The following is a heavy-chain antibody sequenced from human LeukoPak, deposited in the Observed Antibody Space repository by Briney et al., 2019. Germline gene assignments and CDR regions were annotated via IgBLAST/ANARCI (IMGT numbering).Heavy chain of an antibody. CDR3: ARDAGAPAVEELVGPNWFDP. V-gene: IGHV4-31*03. CDR2: IYYSGST. J-gene: IGHJ5*02. D-gene: IGHD1-26*01. CDR1: GGSISSGGYY. Sequence: PSQTLSLTCTVSGGSISSGGYYWSWIRQHPGKGLEWIGSIYYSGSTYYNPSLKSRVTISVDTSKNQFSLKLSSVTAADTAVYYCARDAGAPAVEELVGPNWFDPWGQGTLVTVSS.